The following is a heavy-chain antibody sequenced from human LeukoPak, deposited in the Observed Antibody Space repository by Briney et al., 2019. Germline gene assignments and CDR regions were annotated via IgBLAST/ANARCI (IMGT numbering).Heavy chain of an antibody. CDR1: GFTFSSYG. D-gene: IGHD6-13*01. Sequence: PGGSLRLSCAASGFTFSSYGMHWVRQAPGKGLEWVAFIRYDGSNKYYADSVKGRFTISRDNSKNTLYLQMNSLRAEDTAVYYCAKLGIAAADNFDYWGQGTLVTVSS. V-gene: IGHV3-30*02. CDR3: AKLGIAAADNFDY. CDR2: IRYDGSNK. J-gene: IGHJ4*02.